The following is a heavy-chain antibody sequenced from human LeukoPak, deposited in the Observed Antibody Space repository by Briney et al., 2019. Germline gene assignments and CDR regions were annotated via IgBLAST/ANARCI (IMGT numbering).Heavy chain of an antibody. D-gene: IGHD6-13*01. Sequence: GSLRLSCAASGFTFSSYAMSWVRQAPGKGLEWIGSIYYSGSTYYNPSLKSRVTISVDTSKNQFSLKLSSVTAADTAVYYCARDGIAAPRWGQGTLVTVSS. CDR2: IYYSGST. V-gene: IGHV4-39*07. CDR3: ARDGIAAPR. J-gene: IGHJ4*02. CDR1: GFTFSSYA.